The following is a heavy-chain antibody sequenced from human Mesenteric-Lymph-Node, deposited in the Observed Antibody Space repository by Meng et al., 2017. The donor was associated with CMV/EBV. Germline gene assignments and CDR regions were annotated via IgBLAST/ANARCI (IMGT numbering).Heavy chain of an antibody. Sequence: FSLSTSPAGVGWVRQPPGKGLEWLALIYWNDDKRYSPSLRSRLAITKDTSKNQVVLSLSNMDLVDAGTYYCAHEVEKTDTIPAPFDHWGQGTLVTVSS. CDR3: AHEVEKTDTIPAPFDH. D-gene: IGHD5-24*01. CDR1: FSLSTSPAG. V-gene: IGHV2-5*01. CDR2: IYWNDDK. J-gene: IGHJ4*02.